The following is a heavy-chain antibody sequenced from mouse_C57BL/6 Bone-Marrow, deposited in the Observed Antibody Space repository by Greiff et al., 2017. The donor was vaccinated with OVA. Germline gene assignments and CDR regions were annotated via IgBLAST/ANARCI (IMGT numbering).Heavy chain of an antibody. CDR3: TRSGWLLLYFDY. D-gene: IGHD2-3*01. V-gene: IGHV1-5*01. CDR2: IYPGNSDT. J-gene: IGHJ2*01. Sequence: EVQLQQSGTVLARPGASVKMSCKTSGYTFTSYWMHWVKQRPGQGLEWIGAIYPGNSDTSYNQKFKGKAKLTAVTSASTAYMELSSLTNEYSAVYYCTRSGWLLLYFDYWGQGTTLTVSS. CDR1: GYTFTSYW.